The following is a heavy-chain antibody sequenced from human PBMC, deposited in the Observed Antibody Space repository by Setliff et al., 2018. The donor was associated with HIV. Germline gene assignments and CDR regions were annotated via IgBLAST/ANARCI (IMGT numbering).Heavy chain of an antibody. D-gene: IGHD3-10*01. CDR3: ARAYFGSGIYY. J-gene: IGHJ4*02. CDR1: GGSISSGGFY. Sequence: SETLSLTCTVTGGSISSGGFYWTWIRQHPGKGLEWIGYIYDTGSTYHSPSLKSRVTISVDTSKNQFSLKLYSVTAADTAVYYCARAYFGSGIYYWGQGTLVTVSS. V-gene: IGHV4-31*03. CDR2: IYDTGST.